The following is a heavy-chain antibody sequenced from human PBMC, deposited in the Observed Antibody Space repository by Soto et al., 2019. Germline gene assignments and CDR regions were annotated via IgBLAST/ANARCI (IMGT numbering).Heavy chain of an antibody. CDR1: GGSISSSSYY. CDR3: ERLASNDYYYYYMDV. CDR2: IYYSGST. Sequence: SETLSLTCTVSGGSISSSSYYWGWIRQPPGKGLEWIGSIYYSGSTYYNPSLKSRVTISVDTSKNQFSLKLSSVTAADTAVYYCERLASNDYYYYYMDVWGKGTTVTVSS. V-gene: IGHV4-39*01. J-gene: IGHJ6*03. D-gene: IGHD3-3*02.